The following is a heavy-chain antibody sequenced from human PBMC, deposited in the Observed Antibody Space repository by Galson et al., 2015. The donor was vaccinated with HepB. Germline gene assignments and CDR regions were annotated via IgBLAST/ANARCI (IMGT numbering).Heavy chain of an antibody. V-gene: IGHV1-69*13. CDR2: IIPIFGTA. J-gene: IGHJ4*02. CDR3: ARDPGVHNYFDY. CDR1: GGTFGSYA. Sequence: SVKVSCKASGGTFGSYAISWVRQAPGQGLEWMGGIIPIFGTANYAQKFQGRVTITADESTSTAYMELSSLRSEDTAVYYCARDPGVHNYFDYWGQGTLVTVSS.